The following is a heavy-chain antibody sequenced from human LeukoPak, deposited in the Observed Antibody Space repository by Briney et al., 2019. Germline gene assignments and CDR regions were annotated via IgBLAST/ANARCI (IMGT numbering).Heavy chain of an antibody. CDR2: INHSGST. CDR1: GGSFSGYY. Sequence: PSETLSLTCAVYGGSFSGYYWSWIRQPPGKGLEWIGEINHSGSTNYNPSLKSRVTISVDTSKNQFSLKLSSVTAADTAVYYCARGRYSLRGYSSSGYEGWGQGTLVTVSS. J-gene: IGHJ4*02. CDR3: ARGRYSLRGYSSSGYEG. V-gene: IGHV4-34*01. D-gene: IGHD6-13*01.